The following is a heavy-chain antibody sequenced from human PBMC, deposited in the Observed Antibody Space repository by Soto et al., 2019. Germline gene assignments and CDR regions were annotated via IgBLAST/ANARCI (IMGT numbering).Heavy chain of an antibody. V-gene: IGHV3-15*05. J-gene: IGHJ4*02. CDR1: GFTFSNAW. D-gene: IGHD1-26*01. CDR3: ASIPPSAVGATTEVDY. Sequence: EVQLVESGGGLVKPGGSLRLSCAASGFTFSNAWMSWVRQAPGKGLEWVGRIKSKTDGGTTDYAAPVKGRFTISRDDSKNTLYLLMNSLRAEDTALYYCASIPPSAVGATTEVDYWGQGTLVTVSS. CDR2: IKSKTDGGTT.